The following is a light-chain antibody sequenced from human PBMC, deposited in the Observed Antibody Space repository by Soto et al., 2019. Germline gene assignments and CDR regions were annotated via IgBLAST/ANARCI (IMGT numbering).Light chain of an antibody. CDR3: MQALQTPHT. V-gene: IGKV2-28*01. CDR2: LGS. CDR1: QSLLHSNGYNS. Sequence: DIVMTQSPLSLPVTPGEPASISCRSRQSLLHSNGYNSLDWYLQKPGQSPQLLIYLGSNRASGVPGRVSGSGAGTECTLRISRGEAGDGGVYYCMQALQTPHTFGQGTKLEMK. J-gene: IGKJ2*01.